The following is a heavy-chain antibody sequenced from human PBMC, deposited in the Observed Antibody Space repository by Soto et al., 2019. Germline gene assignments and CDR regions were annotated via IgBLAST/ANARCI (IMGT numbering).Heavy chain of an antibody. V-gene: IGHV2-5*01. CDR2: IYRNDDK. CDR3: AHRPGYCSGGNCYYYYYGMDV. D-gene: IGHD2-15*01. CDR1: GFSLSTSGVG. J-gene: IGHJ6*02. Sequence: GSGPTLVNPTQTLTLTCTFSGFSLSTSGVGVGWIRQPPGKALEWLALIYRNDDKRYSPSLKSRLTITKDTSKNQVVLTMTNMDPVDTATYYCAHRPGYCSGGNCYYYYYGMDVWGQGTTVTVSS.